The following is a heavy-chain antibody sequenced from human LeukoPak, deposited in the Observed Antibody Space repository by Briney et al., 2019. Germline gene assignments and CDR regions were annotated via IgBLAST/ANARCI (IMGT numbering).Heavy chain of an antibody. J-gene: IGHJ4*02. D-gene: IGHD4-23*01. V-gene: IGHV1-46*01. Sequence: VASVKVSCKASVYTFTGYYMHWVRQAPGQGLEWMGIINPSGGSTSYAQKFQGRVTMTRDMSTSTVYMELSSLRSEDTAVYYCASPGYGGNKLGLDYWGQGTLVTVSS. CDR3: ASPGYGGNKLGLDY. CDR2: INPSGGST. CDR1: VYTFTGYY.